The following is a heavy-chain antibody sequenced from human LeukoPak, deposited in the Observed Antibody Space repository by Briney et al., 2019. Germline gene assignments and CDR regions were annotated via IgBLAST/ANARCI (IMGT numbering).Heavy chain of an antibody. D-gene: IGHD1-7*01. Sequence: PGGSLRLSCAASGFTFSNYWMSWVRQAPGKGLEWVANIKQDGSEKNYVDSVKGRFTISGDNAKHSLYLLMNSLIAEDTAVYYCARENNWNSPYYFDYWGQGTLVTVSS. CDR2: IKQDGSEK. CDR1: GFTFSNYW. J-gene: IGHJ4*02. V-gene: IGHV3-7*01. CDR3: ARENNWNSPYYFDY.